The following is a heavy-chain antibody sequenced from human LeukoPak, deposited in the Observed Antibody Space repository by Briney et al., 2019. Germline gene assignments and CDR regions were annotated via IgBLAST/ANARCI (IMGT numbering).Heavy chain of an antibody. CDR3: AKDPSYILLWFGELDY. Sequence: PGGSLRLSCAASGFTFSSYAMSWDRQASGKGLEWVSAISGSGGSTYYADSVKGRFTISRDNSKNTLYLQMNSLRAEDTAVYYCAKDPSYILLWFGELDYWGQGTLITASS. CDR1: GFTFSSYA. V-gene: IGHV3-23*01. J-gene: IGHJ4*02. D-gene: IGHD3-10*01. CDR2: ISGSGGST.